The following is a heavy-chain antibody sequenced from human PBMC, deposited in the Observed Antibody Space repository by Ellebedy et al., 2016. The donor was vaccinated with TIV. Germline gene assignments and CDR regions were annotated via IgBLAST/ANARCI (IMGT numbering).Heavy chain of an antibody. CDR1: GFSFSTSW. CDR2: IKSDGSST. V-gene: IGHV3-74*01. Sequence: PGGSLRLSCAASGFSFSTSWMYWVRHVPGKGLVWVSRIKSDGSSTRYADSVRGRFTIATDNAENTLYLQMDSLGAEDTAVYYCARWDFDSVNAFDIWGQGTMVTVSS. J-gene: IGHJ3*02. CDR3: ARWDFDSVNAFDI. D-gene: IGHD3-9*01.